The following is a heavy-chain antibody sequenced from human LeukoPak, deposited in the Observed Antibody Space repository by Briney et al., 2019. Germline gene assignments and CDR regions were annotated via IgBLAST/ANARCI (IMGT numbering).Heavy chain of an antibody. CDR3: ARHYYSDAFDI. J-gene: IGHJ3*02. Sequence: GGSLRLSCAASGFTFSSHWMHWVRQGPGKGLEWVSSISSSSSYIYYADSVKGRFTISRDNAKNSLYLQMNSLRAEDTAVYYCARHYYSDAFDIWGQGTMVTVSS. V-gene: IGHV3-21*01. D-gene: IGHD3-10*01. CDR2: ISSSSSYI. CDR1: GFTFSSHW.